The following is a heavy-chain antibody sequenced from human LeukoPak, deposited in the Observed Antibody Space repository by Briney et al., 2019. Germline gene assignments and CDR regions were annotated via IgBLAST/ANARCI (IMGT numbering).Heavy chain of an antibody. CDR1: GGTFSSYA. CDR3: AGSYCGGDCHRGYYYYGMDV. J-gene: IGHJ6*02. Sequence: SVKVSCKASGGTFSSYAISWVRQAPGQGLEWMGRIIPIFGIANYAQKFQGRVTITADKSTSTAYMDLSSLRSEDTAVYYCAGSYCGGDCHRGYYYYGMDVWGQGTTVTVSS. V-gene: IGHV1-69*04. D-gene: IGHD2-21*02. CDR2: IIPIFGIA.